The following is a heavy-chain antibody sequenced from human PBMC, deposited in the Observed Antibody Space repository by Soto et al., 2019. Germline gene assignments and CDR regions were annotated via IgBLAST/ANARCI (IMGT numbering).Heavy chain of an antibody. V-gene: IGHV3-30-3*01. D-gene: IGHD3-10*01. Sequence: QVQLVESGGGVVQPGRSLRLSCAASGFTFSSYAMHWVRQAPGTGLEWVAVISYDGSNKYYADSVKGRFTISRDNSKNTLYLQMNSLRAEDTAVYYCASGSVLLWFGDLYWGQGTLVTVAS. CDR2: ISYDGSNK. J-gene: IGHJ4*02. CDR3: ASGSVLLWFGDLY. CDR1: GFTFSSYA.